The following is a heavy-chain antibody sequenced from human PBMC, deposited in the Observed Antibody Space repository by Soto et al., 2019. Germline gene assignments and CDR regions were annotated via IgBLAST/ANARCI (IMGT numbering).Heavy chain of an antibody. CDR3: ARDLTALDY. CDR2: IYYSGST. J-gene: IGHJ4*02. Sequence: SETLSLTCTVSGGSISSYYWSWIRQPPGKGLEWIGYIYYSGSTNYNPSLKSRVIISVDTSKNQFSLKLSSVTAADTAVYYCARDLTALDYWGQGTLVTSPQ. CDR1: GGSISSYY. V-gene: IGHV4-59*01.